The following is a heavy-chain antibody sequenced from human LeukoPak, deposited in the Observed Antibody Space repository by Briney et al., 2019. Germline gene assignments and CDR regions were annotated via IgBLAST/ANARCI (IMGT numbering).Heavy chain of an antibody. V-gene: IGHV4-34*01. Sequence: SETLSLTCAVYGGSLSGYYWSWIRQPPGKGLEWIGEINHSGSTNYNPSLKSRVTISVDRSKNQFSLKLSSVTAADTAVYYCAKGISRSWFDPWGQGTLVTVSS. CDR1: GGSLSGYY. CDR3: AKGISRSWFDP. D-gene: IGHD2-2*01. J-gene: IGHJ5*02. CDR2: INHSGST.